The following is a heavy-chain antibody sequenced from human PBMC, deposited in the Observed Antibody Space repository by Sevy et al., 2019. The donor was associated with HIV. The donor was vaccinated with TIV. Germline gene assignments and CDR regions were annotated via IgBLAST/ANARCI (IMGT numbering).Heavy chain of an antibody. J-gene: IGHJ4*02. CDR1: GYSISSGYY. V-gene: IGHV4-38-2*02. Sequence: SETLSLTCAVSGYSISSGYYWGWIRQPPGKGLEWIGSIYHSASTYYNPSLKSRVTISVDTSKNQFSLKLSSVTAADTAVYYCAREGGVEPFDYWGQGTLVTVSS. D-gene: IGHD3-16*01. CDR2: IYHSAST. CDR3: AREGGVEPFDY.